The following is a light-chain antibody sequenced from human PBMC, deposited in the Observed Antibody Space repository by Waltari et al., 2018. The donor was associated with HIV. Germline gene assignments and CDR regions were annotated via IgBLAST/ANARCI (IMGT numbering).Light chain of an antibody. Sequence: QSALTQPPSASGSPGQSVTIPCTGTSSDAGGYNYVSWYQQHQGKAPKLMIYEVSKRPSGVPDRFSGSKSGNSASLTVSGLQAEDEADYYCSSYAGSNNLVFGGGTKLTVL. CDR3: SSYAGSNNLV. J-gene: IGLJ2*01. CDR1: SSDAGGYNY. CDR2: EVS. V-gene: IGLV2-8*01.